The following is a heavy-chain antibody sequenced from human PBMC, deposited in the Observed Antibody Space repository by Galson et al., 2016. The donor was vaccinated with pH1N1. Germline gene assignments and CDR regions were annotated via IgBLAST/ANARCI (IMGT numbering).Heavy chain of an antibody. Sequence: ASGFTFSTYAMHWVRQAPGKGLEWVALTSYDGSNKYYADSVKGRFTISRDNSKNTLYLEMNSLRAEDTAVYYCARETPYSSGWGYYYGMDVWGQGTTVTVSS. CDR1: GFTFSTYA. CDR3: ARETPYSSGWGYYYGMDV. V-gene: IGHV3-30-3*01. J-gene: IGHJ6*02. CDR2: TSYDGSNK. D-gene: IGHD6-19*01.